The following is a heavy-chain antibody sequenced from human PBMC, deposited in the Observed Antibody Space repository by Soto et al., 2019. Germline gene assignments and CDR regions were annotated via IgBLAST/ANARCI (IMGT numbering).Heavy chain of an antibody. CDR1: GFTFSSYA. J-gene: IGHJ4*02. CDR2: IRGSGGST. D-gene: IGHD3-10*01. CDR3: AKDPRREYYFDY. Sequence: EVQLLESGGGLVQPGGSLRLSFAASGFTFSSYAMSWVRQAPGKGLEWVSAIRGSGGSTYYADSVKGRFTISRDNSKNTLYLQMNSLRAEDTAVYYCAKDPRREYYFDYWGQGTLVTVSS. V-gene: IGHV3-23*01.